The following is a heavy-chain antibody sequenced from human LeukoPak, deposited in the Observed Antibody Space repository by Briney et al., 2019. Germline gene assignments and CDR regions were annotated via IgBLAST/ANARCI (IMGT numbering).Heavy chain of an antibody. J-gene: IGHJ3*02. CDR2: INPSGGST. V-gene: IGHV1-46*01. CDR3: ARDSTGGSYSMYAFDI. CDR1: GYTFTSYY. Sequence: ASVKVSCKASGYTFTSYYMHWVRQAPGQGLEWMGIINPSGGSTSYAQKFQGRVTMTRDMSTSTVYMELSSLRSEDTAVYYCARDSTGGSYSMYAFDIWGQGTMVTVSS. D-gene: IGHD1-26*01.